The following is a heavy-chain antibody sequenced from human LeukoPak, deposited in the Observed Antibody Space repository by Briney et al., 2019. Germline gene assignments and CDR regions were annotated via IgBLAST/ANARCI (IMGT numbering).Heavy chain of an antibody. V-gene: IGHV3-53*01. Sequence: GGSLRLSCAASGFTVSSNYMSWVRQAPGKGLEWVSVIYSGGSTYYADSVKGRFTISRDNSKNTLYLQMNSLRAEDTAVYYCAREGYYGSGSYSQHWGQGTLVTVSS. CDR2: IYSGGST. CDR1: GFTVSSNY. D-gene: IGHD3-10*01. CDR3: AREGYYGSGSYSQH. J-gene: IGHJ1*01.